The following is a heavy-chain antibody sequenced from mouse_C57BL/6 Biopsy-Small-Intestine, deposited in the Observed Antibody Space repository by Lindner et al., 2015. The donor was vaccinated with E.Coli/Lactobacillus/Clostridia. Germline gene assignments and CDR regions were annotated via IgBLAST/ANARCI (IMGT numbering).Heavy chain of an antibody. CDR2: INPYNDGT. CDR1: GYTFTSYV. Sequence: VQLQESGPELVKPGASVKMSCKASGYTFTSYVMHWVKQKPGQGLEWIGYINPYNDGTKYNEKFKGKATLTSDKSSSTAYMELSSLTSEDSAAYYCARDDYDGGFGYWGQGTLVTVSA. J-gene: IGHJ3*01. CDR3: ARDDYDGGFGY. D-gene: IGHD2-4*01. V-gene: IGHV1-14*01.